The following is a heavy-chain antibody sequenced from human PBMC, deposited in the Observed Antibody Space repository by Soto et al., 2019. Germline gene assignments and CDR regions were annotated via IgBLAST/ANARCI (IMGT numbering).Heavy chain of an antibody. CDR2: IYYSGST. V-gene: IGHV4-59*01. Sequence: LSLTCTISSGSIGSYYWSWIRQPPGKGLEWIGYIYYSGSTNYNPSLKSRVTISVDTSKNQFSLKVNSVTAADTAVYYCARATTVDPRIDYWGQG. CDR1: SGSIGSYY. D-gene: IGHD4-17*01. CDR3: ARATTVDPRIDY. J-gene: IGHJ4*02.